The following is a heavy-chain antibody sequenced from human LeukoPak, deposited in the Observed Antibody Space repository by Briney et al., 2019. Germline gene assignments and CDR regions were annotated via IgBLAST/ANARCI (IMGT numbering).Heavy chain of an antibody. V-gene: IGHV4-59*01. CDR3: ARGHYMDV. CDR2: FYYSGST. Sequence: SETLSLTCTVSGGSISSYYWSWIRQPPGKGLEWIGYFYYSGSTNYNPSLKSRVTISVDTSKNQFSLKLSSVTAADTAVYYCARGHYMDVWGKGTTVTVSS. J-gene: IGHJ6*03. CDR1: GGSISSYY.